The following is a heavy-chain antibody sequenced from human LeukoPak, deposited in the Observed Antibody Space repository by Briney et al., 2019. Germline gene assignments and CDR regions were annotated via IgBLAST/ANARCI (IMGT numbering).Heavy chain of an antibody. CDR1: GFTFRNYW. CDR3: ARDLVAHSFDI. Sequence: PGGSLRLPCAASGFTFRNYWMYWVRQGPGKGLVWVSRINSDGSSTSYADSVKGRFTISRDNAKNTLYLQMNSLRAEDTAVYYCARDLVAHSFDIWGQGTMVTVSS. J-gene: IGHJ3*02. CDR2: INSDGSST. D-gene: IGHD5-12*01. V-gene: IGHV3-74*01.